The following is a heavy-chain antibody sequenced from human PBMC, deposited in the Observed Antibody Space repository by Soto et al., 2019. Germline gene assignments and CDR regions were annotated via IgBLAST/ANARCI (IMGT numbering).Heavy chain of an antibody. D-gene: IGHD1-20*01. CDR1: GFDFKTYG. J-gene: IGHJ4*02. V-gene: IGHV3-33*01. CDR3: VRTACVINNCSYRGVR. CDR2: IGFDGTNI. Sequence: QGQLVESGGGVVQPGRSLRLSCVASGFDFKTYGRHWVRQAPGKGLEWVAGIGFDGTNIHYSDSVRGRFSISRDNSENTVSLQMNSLRVEDTALYYCVRTACVINNCSYRGVRWGQGTLVTV.